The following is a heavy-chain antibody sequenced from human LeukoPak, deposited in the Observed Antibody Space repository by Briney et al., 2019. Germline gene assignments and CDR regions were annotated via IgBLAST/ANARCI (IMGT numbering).Heavy chain of an antibody. D-gene: IGHD3-22*01. CDR2: IYTSGST. V-gene: IGHV4-61*02. J-gene: IGHJ4*02. CDR3: ARMLSYYDSSGYYSYYFDY. CDR1: GGSISSGSYY. Sequence: SETLSLTCTVSGGSISSGSYYWSWIRQPAGKGLEWIGRIYTSGSTNYNPSLKSRVTISVDASKNQFSLKLSSVTAADTAVYYCARMLSYYDSSGYYSYYFDYWGQGTLVTVSS.